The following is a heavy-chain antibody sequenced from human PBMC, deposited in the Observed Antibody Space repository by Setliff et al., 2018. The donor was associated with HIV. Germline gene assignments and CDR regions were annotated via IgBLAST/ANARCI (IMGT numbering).Heavy chain of an antibody. D-gene: IGHD3-10*01. CDR2: ISSSSSYI. Sequence: PGGSLRLSCAASGFTFSSYSMNWVRQAPGKGLEWVSSISSSSSYIYYADSVKGRFTISRDNAKNSLYLQMNSLRAEDTAVYYCARDLRGYWYFDLWGRSTLVTVSS. V-gene: IGHV3-21*01. CDR1: GFTFSSYS. J-gene: IGHJ2*01. CDR3: ARDLRGYWYFDL.